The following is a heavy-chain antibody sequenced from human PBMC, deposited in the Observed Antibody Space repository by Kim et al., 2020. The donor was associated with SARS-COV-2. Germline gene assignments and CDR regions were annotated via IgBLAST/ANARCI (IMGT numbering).Heavy chain of an antibody. Sequence: SETLSLTCAVSGGSISSSNWWSWVRQPPGKGLEWIGEIYHSGSTNYNPSLKSRVTISVDKSKNQFSLKLSSVTAADTAVYYCARDPIRYYYDSSGYPFDYWGQGTLVTVSS. V-gene: IGHV4-4*02. D-gene: IGHD3-22*01. J-gene: IGHJ4*02. CDR2: IYHSGST. CDR3: ARDPIRYYYDSSGYPFDY. CDR1: GGSISSSNW.